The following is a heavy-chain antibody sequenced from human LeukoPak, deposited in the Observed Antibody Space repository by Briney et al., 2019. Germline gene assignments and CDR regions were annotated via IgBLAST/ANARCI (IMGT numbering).Heavy chain of an antibody. D-gene: IGHD3-22*01. CDR3: AKDPTYDSSGYYYVD. J-gene: IGHJ4*02. V-gene: IGHV3-23*01. CDR2: ISGSGGST. Sequence: TGGSLRLSCAASGFTFSSYAMSWVRQAPGKGLEWVSAISGSGGSTYYADSVKGWFTISRDNSKNTLYLQMNSLRAEDTAVYYCAKDPTYDSSGYYYVDWGQGTLVTVSS. CDR1: GFTFSSYA.